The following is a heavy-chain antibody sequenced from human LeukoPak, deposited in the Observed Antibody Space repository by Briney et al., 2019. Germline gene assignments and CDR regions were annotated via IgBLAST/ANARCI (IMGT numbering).Heavy chain of an antibody. J-gene: IGHJ4*02. Sequence: PSETLSLTCAVSGGSISSTDWWSWVRQPPGKGLEWIGEVYHSGSTNYNPSLNSRVTMSVDKSKNQFPLKLSSVTAADTAVYYCARGPGTALVRGGLYWGLGTLVTVSS. CDR1: GGSISSTDW. CDR3: ARGPGTALVRGGLY. D-gene: IGHD5-18*01. CDR2: VYHSGST. V-gene: IGHV4-4*02.